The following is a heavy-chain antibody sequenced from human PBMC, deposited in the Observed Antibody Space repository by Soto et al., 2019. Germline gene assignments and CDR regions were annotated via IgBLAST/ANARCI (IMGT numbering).Heavy chain of an antibody. Sequence: FGPTLVNPPQTLTLTCTFSGFSLPTSGAGVGWVRQPPGKALEWLALIYWDDDKRYSPSLKSGLTITKDTSKNQVVLTMTNLDAVDTGTYYGAHRRHRSVYYDHRGQGTQVALSS. D-gene: IGHD2-15*01. CDR2: IYWDDDK. V-gene: IGHV2-5*02. CDR3: AHRRHRSVYYDH. CDR1: GFSLPTSGAG. J-gene: IGHJ4*02.